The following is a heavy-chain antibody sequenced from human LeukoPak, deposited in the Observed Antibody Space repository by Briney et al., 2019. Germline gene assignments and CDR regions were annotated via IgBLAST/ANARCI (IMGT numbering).Heavy chain of an antibody. CDR1: GFTVSSNY. Sequence: GGSLRLSCAASGFTVSSNYMSWVRQAPGKGLEWVSVIYSGGSTYYADSVKGRFTISRDNSKNTLYLQMNRLRAEDTAVYYCARESTTVTSTSFDYWGQGTLVTVSS. CDR2: IYSGGST. V-gene: IGHV3-66*01. J-gene: IGHJ4*02. CDR3: ARESTTVTSTSFDY. D-gene: IGHD4-17*01.